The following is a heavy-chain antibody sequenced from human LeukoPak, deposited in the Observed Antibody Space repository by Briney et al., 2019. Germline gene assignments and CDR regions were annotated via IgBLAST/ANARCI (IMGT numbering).Heavy chain of an antibody. CDR1: GFTFSSYA. D-gene: IGHD3-3*01. V-gene: IGHV3-23*01. J-gene: IGHJ4*02. Sequence: PGGSLRLSCAACGFTFSSYAMSWVRQAPGKGLEWVSAISGSGGSTYYADSVKGRFTISRDNSKNTLYLQMNSLRAEDTAVYYCAKGSLRFLEWLHVDYWGQGTLVTVSS. CDR2: ISGSGGST. CDR3: AKGSLRFLEWLHVDY.